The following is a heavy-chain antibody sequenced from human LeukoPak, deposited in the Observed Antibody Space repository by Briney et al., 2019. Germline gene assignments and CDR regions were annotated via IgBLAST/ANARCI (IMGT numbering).Heavy chain of an antibody. Sequence: GESLRLSCAASGFSFDDYAMHWVRQAPGKGLEWVSGISWNSGRIGYVDCVKGRFTISRDNAKNSLYLQMNSLRAEDTALYYCAKAFPVDTAAFDIWGQGTMVTVSS. CDR2: ISWNSGRI. V-gene: IGHV3-9*01. J-gene: IGHJ3*02. CDR3: AKAFPVDTAAFDI. CDR1: GFSFDDYA. D-gene: IGHD5-18*01.